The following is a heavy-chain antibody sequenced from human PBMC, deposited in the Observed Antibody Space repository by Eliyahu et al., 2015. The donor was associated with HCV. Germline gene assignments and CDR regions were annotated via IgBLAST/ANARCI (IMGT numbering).Heavy chain of an antibody. D-gene: IGHD7-27*01. CDR2: IYYSGST. J-gene: IGHJ5*02. Sequence: QLQLQESGPGLVKPSETLSLTCTVSGGSISSSSYYWGWIRQPPGKGLEWIGSIYYSGSTYYNPSLKSRVTISVDTSKNQFSLKLSSVTAADTAVYYCARQVWGGNNWFDPWGQGTLVTVSS. CDR1: GGSISSSSYY. V-gene: IGHV4-39*01. CDR3: ARQVWGGNNWFDP.